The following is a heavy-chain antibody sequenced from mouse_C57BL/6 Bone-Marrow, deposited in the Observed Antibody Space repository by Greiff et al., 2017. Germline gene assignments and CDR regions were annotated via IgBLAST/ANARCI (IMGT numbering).Heavy chain of an antibody. CDR2: ISYDGSN. Sequence: EVKLVESGPGLVKPSQSLSLTCSVTGYSITSGYYWNWIRQFPGNKLEWMGYISYDGSNNYNPSLKNRISITRDTSTNQFFLKLNSVTTEDTATYYCARGTTTVVAHFDYWGQGTTLTVSS. V-gene: IGHV3-6*01. CDR3: ARGTTTVVAHFDY. J-gene: IGHJ2*01. D-gene: IGHD1-1*01. CDR1: GYSITSGYY.